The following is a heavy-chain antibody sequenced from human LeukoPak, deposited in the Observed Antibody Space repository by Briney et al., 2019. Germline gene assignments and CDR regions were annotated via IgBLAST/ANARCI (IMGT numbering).Heavy chain of an antibody. V-gene: IGHV4-59*01. J-gene: IGHJ4*02. CDR2: IYYSGST. CDR1: GGSISSYY. CDR3: ARGTHCWAYDSSVDY. D-gene: IGHD3-22*01. Sequence: SQTLSLTCTVSGGSISSYYWSWIRQPPGKGLEWIGYIYYSGSTHYNPSLKSRVTISVDTSKNQFSLKLSSVTAADTAVYYCARGTHCWAYDSSVDYWGQGTLVTVSS.